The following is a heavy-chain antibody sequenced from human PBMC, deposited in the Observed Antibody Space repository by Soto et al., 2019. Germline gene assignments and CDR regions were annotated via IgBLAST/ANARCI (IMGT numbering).Heavy chain of an antibody. Sequence: QVQLVQSGAEVKKPGASVKVSCEASGYTFIDYYMHWVRQAPGQGFEWMGRISPKSGGTNYAQKFQGRVTMTWDTPLNTAYMELSTLMSEDAAVYYCARPPGYISDWYYFDLWGQGTLVTVSS. J-gene: IGHJ4*02. V-gene: IGHV1-2*02. D-gene: IGHD6-19*01. CDR2: ISPKSGGT. CDR3: ARPPGYISDWYYFDL. CDR1: GYTFIDYY.